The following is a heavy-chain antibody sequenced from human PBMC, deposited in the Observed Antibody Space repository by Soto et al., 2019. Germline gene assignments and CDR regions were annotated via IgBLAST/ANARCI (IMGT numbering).Heavy chain of an antibody. CDR1: GGSISSGGYY. V-gene: IGHV4-31*03. D-gene: IGHD2-2*01. Sequence: VQLQESGPGLVMPSQTLSLTCTVSGGSISSGGYYWSWIRQHPGKGLEWIGYIYYSGSTYYNPSLKSRVTISVDTSKNQFSLKLSSVTAADTAVYYCARAWGGYCSSTSCPSDYWGQGTLVTVSS. CDR3: ARAWGGYCSSTSCPSDY. J-gene: IGHJ4*02. CDR2: IYYSGST.